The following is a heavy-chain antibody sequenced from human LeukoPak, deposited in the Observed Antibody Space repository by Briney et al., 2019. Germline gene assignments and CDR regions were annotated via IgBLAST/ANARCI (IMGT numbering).Heavy chain of an antibody. CDR1: GGSITSHSCF. J-gene: IGHJ5*02. V-gene: IGHV4-39*01. Sequence: SETLSLTCSVSGGSITSHSCFWGWLRQPPGRGVEWIGSISSSGTTFYNPSLRSRVTISVDTSKNQFSLKLSSMTAADTAVYYCARHSDNGGVDGFDHWGQGTLVTVSS. CDR3: ARHSDNGGVDGFDH. CDR2: ISSSGTT. D-gene: IGHD3-3*01.